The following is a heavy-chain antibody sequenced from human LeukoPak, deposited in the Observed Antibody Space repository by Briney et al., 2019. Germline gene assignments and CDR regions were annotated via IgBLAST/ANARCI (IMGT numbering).Heavy chain of an antibody. J-gene: IGHJ4*02. V-gene: IGHV1-18*01. Sequence: ASVKVSCKASGYTFTSYGISWVRQAPGQGLEWMGWISAYNGNTNYAQKLQGRVTMTTDTSTSTAYMELRSLRSDDTAVYYRARSLGYYYDSSRFDFDYWGQGTLVAVSS. CDR2: ISAYNGNT. D-gene: IGHD3-22*01. CDR3: ARSLGYYYDSSRFDFDY. CDR1: GYTFTSYG.